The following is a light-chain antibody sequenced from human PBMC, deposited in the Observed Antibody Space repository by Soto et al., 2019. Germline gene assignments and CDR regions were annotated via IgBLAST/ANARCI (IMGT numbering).Light chain of an antibody. CDR2: NDN. J-gene: IGLJ2*01. CDR1: SSNMGTNT. V-gene: IGLV1-44*01. Sequence: QSALTQPPSASGTPGQGVAISCSGSSSNMGTNTVNWYQHLPGTAPKLLIYNDNQRPSGVPDRFFGSKSGTSASLAITGLQYEDEADYYCAAWDGTLNHILFGGGTKLTVL. CDR3: AAWDGTLNHIL.